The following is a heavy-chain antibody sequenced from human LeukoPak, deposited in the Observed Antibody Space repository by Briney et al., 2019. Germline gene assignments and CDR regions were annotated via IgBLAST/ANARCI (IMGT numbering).Heavy chain of an antibody. CDR3: AALDTQFDP. Sequence: SETLSLTCAVYGGSFSGYYWSWIRQPPGKGLEWIGEINHSGSTNYNPSLKSRVTISVDTSKNQFSLRLSSVTAADTAVYYCAALDTQFDPWGQGTLVTVSS. CDR2: INHSGST. V-gene: IGHV4-34*01. CDR1: GGSFSGYY. J-gene: IGHJ5*02.